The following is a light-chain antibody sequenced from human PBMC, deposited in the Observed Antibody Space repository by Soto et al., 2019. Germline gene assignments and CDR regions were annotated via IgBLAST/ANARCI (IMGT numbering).Light chain of an antibody. CDR1: QSISRY. CDR3: QQSYDSPLT. J-gene: IGKJ4*01. V-gene: IGKV1-39*01. CDR2: AAS. Sequence: DIQMTQSPSSLSASVGDRVTITCRASQSISRYLNWYQHRPGKAPDLLIYAASSFQSGVPSRFSGSGSGTDFTLTSSSLQQEDFATYYCQQSYDSPLTFGGGTKVEIK.